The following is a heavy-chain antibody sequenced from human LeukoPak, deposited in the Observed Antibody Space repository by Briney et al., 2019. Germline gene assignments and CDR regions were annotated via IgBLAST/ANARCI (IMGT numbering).Heavy chain of an antibody. CDR1: GGSISSYY. J-gene: IGHJ4*02. CDR3: ARLGIVAGTRMGFDY. Sequence: SETLSLTCTVSGGSISSYYWSWIRQSPGKGLEWIGYIYYSGSTNSNPSLKSRVTISVDTSKNQFSLKLSSVTAADTAVYYCARLGIVAGTRMGFDYWGQGTLVTVSS. CDR2: IYYSGST. D-gene: IGHD6-19*01. V-gene: IGHV4-59*08.